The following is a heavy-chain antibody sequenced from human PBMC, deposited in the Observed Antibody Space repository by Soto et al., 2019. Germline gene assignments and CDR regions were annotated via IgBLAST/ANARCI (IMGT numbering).Heavy chain of an antibody. CDR1: GGTFSSYT. CDR2: IIPILGIA. D-gene: IGHD3-3*01. V-gene: IGHV1-69*04. Sequence: SVKVSCKASGGTFSSYTISWVRQAPGQGLEWMGRIIPILGIANYAQKFQGRVTITADKSTSTAYMELSSLRSEDTAVYYCARERDDFWSGYYGWAFDIWGQGTMVTVSS. J-gene: IGHJ3*02. CDR3: ARERDDFWSGYYGWAFDI.